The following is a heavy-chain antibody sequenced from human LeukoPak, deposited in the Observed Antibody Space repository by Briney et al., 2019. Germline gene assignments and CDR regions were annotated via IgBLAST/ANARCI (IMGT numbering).Heavy chain of an antibody. CDR1: GYSFTSYW. D-gene: IGHD2-2*01. J-gene: IGHJ3*02. V-gene: IGHV5-51*01. CDR2: IYPGDSDT. Sequence: GESLKISCKGSGYSFTSYWIGWVRQMPGKGLEWMGIIYPGDSDTRYSPSLQGQVTISADKSISTAYLQWSSLKASDTAMYYCARRYCSSTSCYYAFDIWGQGTMVTVSS. CDR3: ARRYCSSTSCYYAFDI.